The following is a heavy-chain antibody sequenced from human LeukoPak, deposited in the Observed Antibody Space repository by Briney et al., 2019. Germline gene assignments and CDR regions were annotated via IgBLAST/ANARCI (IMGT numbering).Heavy chain of an antibody. CDR3: ARDEGYYFDS. CDR2: ISRNSTYI. J-gene: IGHJ4*02. V-gene: IGHV3-21*01. CDR1: GFTFSDYI. Sequence: PGGSLRLSRAASGFTFSDYIMNWVRQAPGKGLEWVASISRNSTYIHYADSVKGRFTISRDNARNSLFLQMNSLRAEDTAIYYCARDEGYYFDSWGQGTQVTVS.